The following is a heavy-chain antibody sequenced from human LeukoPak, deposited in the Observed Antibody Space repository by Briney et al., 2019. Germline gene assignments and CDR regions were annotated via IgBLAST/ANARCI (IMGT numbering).Heavy chain of an antibody. CDR1: GLTVSSNC. Sequence: GGSLRLSCAVSGLTVSSNCMSWVRQAPGKGLEWVSFIYSGGSTYYTDSVKGRFTISRDNSKNTLYLQMNSLRAEDTAVYYCARRAGDYSHPYDYWGQGILVTVSS. V-gene: IGHV3-53*01. D-gene: IGHD3-22*01. CDR3: ARRAGDYSHPYDY. J-gene: IGHJ4*02. CDR2: IYSGGST.